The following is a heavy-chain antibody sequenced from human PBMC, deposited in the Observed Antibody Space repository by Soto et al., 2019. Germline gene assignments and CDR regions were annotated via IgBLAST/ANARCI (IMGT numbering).Heavy chain of an antibody. CDR1: GFTLRNYA. J-gene: IGHJ4*02. D-gene: IGHD1-20*01. CDR2: MCANDVGT. Sequence: WALRLSCEASGFTLRNYAMTWVRPAPGKRLEGVCLMCANDVGTYYAESVKTRFTISTDQSRNTVYLQMDSLRADDTAIYYCAKAKNEYNGDNRPPFDYWAQGTLVTVSS. CDR3: AKAKNEYNGDNRPPFDY. V-gene: IGHV3-23*01.